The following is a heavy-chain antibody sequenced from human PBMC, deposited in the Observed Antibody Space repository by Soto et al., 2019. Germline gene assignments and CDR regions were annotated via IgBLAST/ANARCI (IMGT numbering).Heavy chain of an antibody. D-gene: IGHD6-19*01. J-gene: IGHJ5*02. CDR3: ARDSISSGWFDWFDP. CDR1: GFTFSSYS. Sequence: LRLSCAASGFTFSSYSMNWVRQAPGKGLEWVSYISSSSSTIYYADSVKGRFTISRDNAKNSLYLQMNSLRDEDTAVYYCARDSISSGWFDWFDPWGQGTLVTVSS. CDR2: ISSSSSTI. V-gene: IGHV3-48*02.